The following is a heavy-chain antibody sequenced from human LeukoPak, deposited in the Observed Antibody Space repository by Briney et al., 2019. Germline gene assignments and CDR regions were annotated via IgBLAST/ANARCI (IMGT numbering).Heavy chain of an antibody. V-gene: IGHV4-4*07. J-gene: IGHJ4*02. CDR2: IHTSGST. CDR3: ARRDISSGWSFDY. Sequence: KPSETLSLTCTVSGGSISNYHWTWIRQPAGKGLEWIGQIHTSGSTNYNPPLKSRVSMSIDTTEDQVSLTITSVTAADTAFYYCARRDISSGWSFDYWGQGTLVTVSS. D-gene: IGHD6-19*01. CDR1: GGSISNYH.